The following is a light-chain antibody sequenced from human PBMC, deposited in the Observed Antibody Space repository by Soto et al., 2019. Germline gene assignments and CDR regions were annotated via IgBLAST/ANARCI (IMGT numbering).Light chain of an antibody. CDR3: TSYTTTSTYV. CDR1: SSDVGSYNY. CDR2: DVT. V-gene: IGLV2-14*03. J-gene: IGLJ1*01. Sequence: ALAQPASVSGSPGQLITIFCTGTSSDVGSYNYVSWYQQHPGRAPKLMIYDVTNRPSGVSNRFSGSKSGSTASLTISGLQAEDEADYFCTSYTTTSTYVFGTGTKVTVL.